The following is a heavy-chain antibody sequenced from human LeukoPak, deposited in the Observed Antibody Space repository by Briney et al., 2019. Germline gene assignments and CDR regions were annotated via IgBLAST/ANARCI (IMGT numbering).Heavy chain of an antibody. CDR2: ISGSGGST. CDR3: AKGFPGIAAAYYFDY. D-gene: IGHD6-13*01. Sequence: SGGSLRLSCAASGFTFSSYAMSWVRQAPGKGLEWVSAISGSGGSTYYADSVKGRFTISRDNSKNTLYLQMNSLRAEDTAIYYCAKGFPGIAAAYYFDYWGQGTLVTVSS. V-gene: IGHV3-23*01. J-gene: IGHJ4*02. CDR1: GFTFSSYA.